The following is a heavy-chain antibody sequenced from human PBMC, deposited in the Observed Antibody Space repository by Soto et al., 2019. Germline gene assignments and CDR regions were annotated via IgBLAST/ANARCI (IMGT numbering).Heavy chain of an antibody. D-gene: IGHD2-2*02. V-gene: IGHV1-69*01. CDR2: IIPMFGTS. CDR1: GGTFSGYA. CDR3: ARGSCSSTSCYKEYSFDL. J-gene: IGHJ4*02. Sequence: QVQLVQSGAEVKKPGSSVKVSCKASGGTFSGYAISWVRQAPGQGLEWMGEIIPMFGTSNYAQKFQGRVTITAEESTSTADMELSSLRSGDTAVYYCARGSCSSTSCYKEYSFDLWGQGTLVTVSS.